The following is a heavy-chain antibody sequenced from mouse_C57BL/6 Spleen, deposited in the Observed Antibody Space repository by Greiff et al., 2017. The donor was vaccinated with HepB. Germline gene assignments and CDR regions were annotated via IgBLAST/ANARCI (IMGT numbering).Heavy chain of an antibody. Sequence: QVQLQQSGPELVKPGASVKISCKASGYAFSSSWMNWVKQRPGKGLEWIGRIYPGDGDTNYNGKFKGKATLTADKSSSTAYMQLSSLTSEDSAVYFCARQSLIYYYGSSYYFDYWGQGTTLTVSS. CDR3: ARQSLIYYYGSSYYFDY. CDR2: IYPGDGDT. D-gene: IGHD1-1*01. J-gene: IGHJ2*01. CDR1: GYAFSSSW. V-gene: IGHV1-82*01.